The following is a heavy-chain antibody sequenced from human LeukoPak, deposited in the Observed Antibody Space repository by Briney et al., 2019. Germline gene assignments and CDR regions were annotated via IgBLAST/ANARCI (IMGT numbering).Heavy chain of an antibody. D-gene: IGHD3-10*01. Sequence: GGSLRLSCAASGFTFSSYGMHWVRQAPGKGLEWVAVIWYDGSNKYYADSVKGRFTISRDNSKNTLYLQMNSLRAEDTAVYYCARDSDYYGSGSHYWGQGTLVTVSS. V-gene: IGHV3-33*01. J-gene: IGHJ4*02. CDR3: ARDSDYYGSGSHY. CDR1: GFTFSSYG. CDR2: IWYDGSNK.